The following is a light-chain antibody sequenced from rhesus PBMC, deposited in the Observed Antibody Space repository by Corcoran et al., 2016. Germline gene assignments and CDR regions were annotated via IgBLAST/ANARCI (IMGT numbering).Light chain of an antibody. J-gene: IGKJ3*01. V-gene: IGKV1-22*01. CDR2: KAS. CDR1: QSISSW. Sequence: DIQMTQSPSSLSASVGDTVTITCRASQSISSWLAWFHQKPGKAPKLLIYKASNLQSGVPSRFSGSGSGTDFTLTISSLQSEDFATYYWHPYSCSPFPFGPGTKLDIK. CDR3: HPYSCSPFP.